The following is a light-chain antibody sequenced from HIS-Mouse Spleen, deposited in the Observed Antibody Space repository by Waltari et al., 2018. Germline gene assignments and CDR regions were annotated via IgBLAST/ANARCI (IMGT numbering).Light chain of an antibody. J-gene: IGKJ1*01. V-gene: IGKV1-39*01. CDR2: AAS. CDR3: QQLNSYPWT. CDR1: QSISSY. Sequence: DIQMTQSPSFLSASVGDRVTITCRASQSISSYLNWYQQKPGKAPKLLIYAASSLQSGVPSRFSGSGSGTDFTLTISSLQPEDFATYYCQQLNSYPWTFGQGTKVEIK.